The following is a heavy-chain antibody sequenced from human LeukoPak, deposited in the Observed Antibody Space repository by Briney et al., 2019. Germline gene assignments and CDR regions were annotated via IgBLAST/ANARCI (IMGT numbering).Heavy chain of an antibody. J-gene: IGHJ4*02. Sequence: GGSLRLSCAASGFTFSSYSMNWVRQAPGKGLEWVSYISSSSSYIYYADSVKGRFTISRDNAKNSLYLQMNSLRAEDTAVYYCARGYYDSSGSDGSDYWGQGTLVTVSS. V-gene: IGHV3-21*05. D-gene: IGHD3-22*01. CDR1: GFTFSSYS. CDR3: ARGYYDSSGSDGSDY. CDR2: ISSSSSYI.